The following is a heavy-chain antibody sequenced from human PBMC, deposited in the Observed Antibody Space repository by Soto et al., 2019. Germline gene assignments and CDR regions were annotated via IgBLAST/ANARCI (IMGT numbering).Heavy chain of an antibody. D-gene: IGHD1-26*01. Sequence: QVQLQESGPGLVKPSETLSLTCTVSGGSISSYYWSWIRQPPGKGLEWIGYIYYSGSTNYNPSLKSRVTISVDTSKNQFSLKLSSVTAADTAVYYCARVGATNDYWGQGTLVTVSS. CDR3: ARVGATNDY. J-gene: IGHJ4*02. CDR2: IYYSGST. V-gene: IGHV4-59*01. CDR1: GGSISSYY.